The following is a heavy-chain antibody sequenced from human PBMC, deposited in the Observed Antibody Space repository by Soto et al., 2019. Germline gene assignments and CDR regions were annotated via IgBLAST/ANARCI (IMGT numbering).Heavy chain of an antibody. D-gene: IGHD6-19*01. CDR3: ARTGYSSGWYEGDFDY. J-gene: IGHJ4*02. CDR2: IYYSGST. Sequence: SETLSLTCTVSGGSISSYYWSWIRQPPGKGLEWIGYIYYSGSTNYNPSLKSRVTISVDTSKNQFSLKLSSVTAADTAVYYCARTGYSSGWYEGDFDYWGQGTLVTVSS. CDR1: GGSISSYY. V-gene: IGHV4-59*01.